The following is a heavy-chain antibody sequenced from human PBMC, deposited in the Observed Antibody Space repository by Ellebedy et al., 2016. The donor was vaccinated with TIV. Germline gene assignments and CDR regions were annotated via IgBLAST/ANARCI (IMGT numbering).Heavy chain of an antibody. D-gene: IGHD1-26*01. J-gene: IGHJ4*02. CDR1: GYTFTNYA. CDR3: ARDPIVGATRCFDY. V-gene: IGHV1-3*01. Sequence: AASVKVSCKASGYTFTNYAIHWVRQAPGQRLEWIGWINAANGNTKYSQKFQGRVTITRDTSASTAYMELSNLRSEDTAVHYCARDPIVGATRCFDYWGQGTLVTVSS. CDR2: INAANGNT.